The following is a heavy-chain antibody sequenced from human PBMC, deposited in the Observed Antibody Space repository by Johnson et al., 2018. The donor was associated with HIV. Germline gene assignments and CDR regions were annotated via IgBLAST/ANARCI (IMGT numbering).Heavy chain of an antibody. J-gene: IGHJ3*01. D-gene: IGHD6-13*01. Sequence: QMLLVESGGALVQPGGSLRLSCAASGFTFTNFWMGWVRQAPGKGLEWVAFIWYDGSNKYYADSVKGRFTISRDNSRNTLYLQMNSLRAEDTAVYYCARVKQQVVRVGSDAVALGSQGTMVTVSS. CDR3: ARVKQQVVRVGSDAVAL. V-gene: IGHV3-30*02. CDR2: IWYDGSNK. CDR1: GFTFTNFW.